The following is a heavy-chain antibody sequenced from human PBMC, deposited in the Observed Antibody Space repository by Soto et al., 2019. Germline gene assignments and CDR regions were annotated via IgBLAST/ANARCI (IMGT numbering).Heavy chain of an antibody. J-gene: IGHJ6*02. CDR1: GGSISSGGYS. V-gene: IGHV4-30-2*06. Sequence: SETLSLTCTVSGGSISSGGYSWSWIRQSPERGLEWIGCIYPTGNTYFSPSLNSRVTLPVDTSMNQFYLNVNSVTAAATAVYYCASAPPGPSPRWVLWGQGTTVTVSS. CDR3: ASAPPGPSPRWVL. D-gene: IGHD3-10*01. CDR2: IYPTGNT.